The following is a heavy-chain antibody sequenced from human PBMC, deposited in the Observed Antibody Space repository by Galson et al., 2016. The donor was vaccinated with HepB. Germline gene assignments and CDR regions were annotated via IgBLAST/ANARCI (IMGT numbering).Heavy chain of an antibody. CDR2: ISSGAYKT. CDR3: ARPGYCSGSSCYVPFDI. D-gene: IGHD2-15*01. V-gene: IGHV3-23*01. Sequence: SLRLSCAASGFTFSPYAMSWVRQAPGQGLEWVSIISSGAYKTYYADSVKGRFTISRDNAKNTLYLQMNSLRAEDTAVYYCARPGYCSGSSCYVPFDIWGQGTMVTVSS. CDR1: GFTFSPYA. J-gene: IGHJ3*02.